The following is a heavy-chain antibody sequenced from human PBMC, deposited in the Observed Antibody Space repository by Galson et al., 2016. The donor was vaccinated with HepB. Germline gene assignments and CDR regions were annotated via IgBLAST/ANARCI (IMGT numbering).Heavy chain of an antibody. CDR1: EFTFDDYG. D-gene: IGHD2-2*01. CDR3: ARGPSSTRTFDY. V-gene: IGHV3-21*04. Sequence: SLRLSCAASEFTFDDYGMNWVRLAPGKGLEWVSSISSRSNYKYYADSVEGRFTISRDNAKSSLYLQMNSLRAEDTAVYYCARGPSSTRTFDYWGQGTLVTVSS. CDR2: ISSRSNYK. J-gene: IGHJ4*02.